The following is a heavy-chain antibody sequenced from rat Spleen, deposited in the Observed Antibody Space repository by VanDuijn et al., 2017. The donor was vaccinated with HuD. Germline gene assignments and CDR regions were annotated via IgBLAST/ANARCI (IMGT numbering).Heavy chain of an antibody. Sequence: EVQLVESGGGLVQPGRSLKLSCVASGFTFNDYWMTWIRQAPGNGLKWVASVTETGDKSYYPDSVKGRFTLSRDNTKNTQYLQMDSLRSEETATYYCTTIDYSGGGFAYWGQGTLVTVSS. CDR1: GFTFNDYW. D-gene: IGHD1-1*01. CDR2: VTETGDKS. V-gene: IGHV5-31*01. J-gene: IGHJ3*01. CDR3: TTIDYSGGGFAY.